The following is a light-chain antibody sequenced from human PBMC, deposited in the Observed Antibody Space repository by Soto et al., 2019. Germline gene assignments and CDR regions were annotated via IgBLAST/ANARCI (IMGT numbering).Light chain of an antibody. CDR1: SSNIGAGYD. CDR3: QSYDSSLSVVV. V-gene: IGLV1-40*01. J-gene: IGLJ2*01. Sequence: QSVLTQPPSVSGAPGQRVNISCTGSSSNIGAGYDVHWYQQLPGTAPKLLIYGNSNRPSGVPDRFSGSKSGTSASLAITGLQAEDEADYYCQSYDSSLSVVVFGGGTKVTVL. CDR2: GNS.